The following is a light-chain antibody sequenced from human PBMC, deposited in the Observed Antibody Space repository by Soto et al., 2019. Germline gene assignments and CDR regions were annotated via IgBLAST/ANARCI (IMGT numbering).Light chain of an antibody. J-gene: IGKJ4*01. V-gene: IGKV3-15*01. CDR2: GAS. Sequence: EIVMTQSPATLSLSPGERATLSCRASQTVSSNLAWYQQKPGQAPRLLIYGASTRATGIPARFSGSGSGTEFTLTISSLQSEDFAVYYCQQYNNWPPVTFCGGTKVEIK. CDR3: QQYNNWPPVT. CDR1: QTVSSN.